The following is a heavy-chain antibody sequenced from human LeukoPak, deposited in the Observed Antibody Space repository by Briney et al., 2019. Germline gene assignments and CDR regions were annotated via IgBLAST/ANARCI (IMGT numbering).Heavy chain of an antibody. J-gene: IGHJ4*02. CDR1: DFTFTTYG. CDR2: ISAYNGNT. Sequence: ASVKVSCKASDFTFTTYGISWVRQAPGQGLEWMGWISAYNGNTNYAQKLQGRVTMATETSTSTAYMQLRSLRSDDTAVYYCARLKSNYYDSSGYYDYWGQGTLVTVSS. CDR3: ARLKSNYYDSSGYYDY. V-gene: IGHV1-18*01. D-gene: IGHD3-22*01.